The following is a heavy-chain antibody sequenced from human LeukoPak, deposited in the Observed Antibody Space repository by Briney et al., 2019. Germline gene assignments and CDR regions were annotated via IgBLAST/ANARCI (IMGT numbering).Heavy chain of an antibody. Sequence: PSETLSLTCTVSGGSISSYYWSWLRQPPGKGLEWIGYIYYSGSTNYNPSLKSRVTIPVDTSKNQFSLKLSSVTAADTAVYYCARLYCSSTSCYIGGDGDYWGQGTLVTVSS. J-gene: IGHJ4*02. CDR2: IYYSGST. CDR1: GGSISSYY. V-gene: IGHV4-59*01. CDR3: ARLYCSSTSCYIGGDGDY. D-gene: IGHD2-2*02.